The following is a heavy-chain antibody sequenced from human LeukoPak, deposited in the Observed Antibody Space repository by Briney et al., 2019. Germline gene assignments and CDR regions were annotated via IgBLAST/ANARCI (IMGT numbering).Heavy chain of an antibody. J-gene: IGHJ4*02. CDR1: GFTFSSYA. CDR3: AKDQMITFGGVIVIPSFFDY. CDR2: ISGSGGST. V-gene: IGHV3-23*01. Sequence: GGSLRLSCAASGFTFSSYAMSWVRQAPGKGLEWVSAISGSGGSTYYADSAKGRFTISRDNSKNTLYLQMNSLRAEDTAVYYCAKDQMITFGGVIVIPSFFDYWGQGTLVTVSS. D-gene: IGHD3-16*02.